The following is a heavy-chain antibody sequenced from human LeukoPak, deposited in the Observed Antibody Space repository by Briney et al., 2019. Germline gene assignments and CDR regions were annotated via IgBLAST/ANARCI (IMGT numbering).Heavy chain of an antibody. V-gene: IGHV4-34*12. J-gene: IGHJ4*02. CDR3: ASGAWATRLHS. CDR1: GESLNYYY. D-gene: IGHD5-24*01. Sequence: SDTLSLTCAVYGESLNYYYWSWIRQSPEKGLEWIGEVFDGKTTNYNPSLKSRATISAVTSSNQFSLNLKSVTAADTAVYYCASGAWATRLHSWAQGTLVIVSS. CDR2: VFDGKTT.